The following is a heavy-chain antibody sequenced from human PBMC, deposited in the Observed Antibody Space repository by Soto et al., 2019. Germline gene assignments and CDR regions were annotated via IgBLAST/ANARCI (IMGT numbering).Heavy chain of an antibody. CDR2: INHSGST. CDR3: ARGQSSLVLHC. D-gene: IGHD2-8*02. J-gene: IGHJ4*02. V-gene: IGHV4-34*01. CDR1: GGSFSGYY. Sequence: QVQLQQWGAGLLKPSETLSLTCAVYGGSFSGYYWSWIRQPPGKGLEWIGEINHSGSTNYNPSLKRRVTISVDTSKNQFSLKLSSVTAADTAVYYRARGQSSLVLHCWGQGVLVTVSS.